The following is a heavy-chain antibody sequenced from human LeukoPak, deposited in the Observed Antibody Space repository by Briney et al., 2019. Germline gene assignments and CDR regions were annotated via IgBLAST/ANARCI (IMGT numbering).Heavy chain of an antibody. J-gene: IGHJ6*04. CDR2: ISYDGSNK. CDR1: GFTFSSYG. D-gene: IGHD3-10*02. CDR3: AKECSGSYYYYYYGMDV. Sequence: GGSLRLSCAASGFTFSSYGMHWVRQAPGKGLEWGAVISYDGSNKYYADSVKGRFTISRDNSKNTLYLQMNSLRAEDTAVYYCAKECSGSYYYYYYGMDVWGKGTTVTVSS. V-gene: IGHV3-30*18.